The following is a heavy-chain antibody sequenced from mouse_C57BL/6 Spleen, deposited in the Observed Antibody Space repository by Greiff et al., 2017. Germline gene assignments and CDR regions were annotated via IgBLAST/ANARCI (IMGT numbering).Heavy chain of an antibody. J-gene: IGHJ4*01. Sequence: VQLKESGTVLARPGASVKMSCKTSGYTFTSYWMHWVKQRPGQGLEWIGAIYPGNSDTSANQKLKGKAKLTAVTSASTAYMELSSLTNEDSAVYDDTGQVRLRGDYYAMDYWGQGTSVTVSS. CDR2: IYPGNSDT. CDR3: TGQVRLRGDYYAMDY. CDR1: GYTFTSYW. V-gene: IGHV1-5*01. D-gene: IGHD3-2*02.